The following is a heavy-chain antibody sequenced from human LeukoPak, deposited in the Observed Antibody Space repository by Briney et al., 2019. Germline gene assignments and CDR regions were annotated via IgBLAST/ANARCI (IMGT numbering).Heavy chain of an antibody. CDR2: IIPFFAIV. CDR3: VRDSLTSGYYFY. J-gene: IGHJ4*02. CDR1: GCTFSSYT. Sequence: SVKVSCKASGCTFSSYTINWVRQAPGQGLEWMGRIIPFFAIVNHAQNFRGRVTITADKSTSTAYMELSSLRSEDTAVYYCVRDSLTSGYYFYWGQGTLVTDSS. D-gene: IGHD3-22*01. V-gene: IGHV1-69*04.